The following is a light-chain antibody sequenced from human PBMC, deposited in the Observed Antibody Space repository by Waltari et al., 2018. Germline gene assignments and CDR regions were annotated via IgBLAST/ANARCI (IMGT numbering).Light chain of an antibody. Sequence: QSVLTPPPSVSGAPGPRVTISCTGGGSNIGAGSDVHWYRQLPRAAPKRLIYGSTSRPLGVPDRFFGSTSGTSASLAITGLQAEDEADYYCQSYDTSLGVVFGGGTKLTVL. J-gene: IGLJ2*01. V-gene: IGLV1-40*01. CDR3: QSYDTSLGVV. CDR1: GSNIGAGSD. CDR2: GST.